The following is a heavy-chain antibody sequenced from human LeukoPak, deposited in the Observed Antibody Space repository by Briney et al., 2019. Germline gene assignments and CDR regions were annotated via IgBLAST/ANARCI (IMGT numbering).Heavy chain of an antibody. J-gene: IGHJ4*02. V-gene: IGHV3-30-3*01. CDR2: ISHDGANK. Sequence: GGSLRLSCAASGFTLSAYPMHWVRQAPGKGLEWVTFISHDGANKDYTNSVKGRFTISRDNSKNTLYLQMNSLRAEDTAVYYCAKDTDFWSGGAFDYWGQGTLVTVSS. D-gene: IGHD3-3*01. CDR3: AKDTDFWSGGAFDY. CDR1: GFTLSAYP.